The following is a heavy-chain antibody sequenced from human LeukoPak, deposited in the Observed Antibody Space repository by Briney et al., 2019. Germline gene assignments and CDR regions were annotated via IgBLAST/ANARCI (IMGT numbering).Heavy chain of an antibody. CDR1: GFTFSSYG. D-gene: IGHD3-22*01. V-gene: IGHV3-30*02. CDR3: AKSTPYYYDSSGYYEGDY. CDR2: IRYDGNNK. Sequence: GGSLRLSCAASGFTFSSYGMHWVRQAPGKGQELVSFIRYDGNNKYYADSVKGRFTVSRDNSKNTLYLQMNSLRAEDTAVYYCAKSTPYYYDSSGYYEGDYWGQGTLVTVSS. J-gene: IGHJ4*02.